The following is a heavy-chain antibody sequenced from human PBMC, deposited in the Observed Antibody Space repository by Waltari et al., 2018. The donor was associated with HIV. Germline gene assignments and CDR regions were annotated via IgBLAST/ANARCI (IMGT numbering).Heavy chain of an antibody. J-gene: IGHJ5*02. CDR1: GFTVGNSS. CDR3: AREVFYYDNSGHPGWFDP. D-gene: IGHD3-22*01. V-gene: IGHV3-66*01. CDR2: VYSDGTT. Sequence: VRLVESGGALVRPGGALRLSCTASGFTVGNSSMTWVRNASGKGLEWVSTVYSDGTTVYADSVKGRFSTSRDTSKNILHLLMDSLRVDDTAVYYCAREVFYYDNSGHPGWFDPWGQGTLVAVSS.